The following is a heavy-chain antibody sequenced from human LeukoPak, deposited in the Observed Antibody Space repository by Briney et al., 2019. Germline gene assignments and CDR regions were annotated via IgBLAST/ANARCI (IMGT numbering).Heavy chain of an antibody. J-gene: IGHJ3*02. CDR3: AKDLEMATILAFDI. D-gene: IGHD5-24*01. V-gene: IGHV3-30*02. CDR2: IRYDGSNK. Sequence: GGSLRLSCAASGFTFSDYYMSWIRQAPGKGLEWVAFIRYDGSNKYYADSVKGRFTISRDNSKNTLYLQMNSLRAKDAAVYYCAKDLEMATILAFDIWGQGTMVTVSS. CDR1: GFTFSDYY.